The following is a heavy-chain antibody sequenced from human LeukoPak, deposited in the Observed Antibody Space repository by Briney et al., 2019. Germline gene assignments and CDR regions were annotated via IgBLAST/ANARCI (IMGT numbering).Heavy chain of an antibody. J-gene: IGHJ3*02. Sequence: SETLSLPCAVSGGSISSGGYSWSWIRQPPGKGLEWIGYIYHSGSTYYNPSLKSRVTISVDRSKNQFSLKLSSVTAADTAVYYCARVRIVVVVAATPDAFDIWGQGTMVTVSS. CDR1: GGSISSGGYS. CDR2: IYHSGST. D-gene: IGHD2-15*01. V-gene: IGHV4-30-2*01. CDR3: ARVRIVVVVAATPDAFDI.